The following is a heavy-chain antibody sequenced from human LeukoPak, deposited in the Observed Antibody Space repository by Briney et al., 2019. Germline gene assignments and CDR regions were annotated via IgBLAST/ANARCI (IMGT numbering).Heavy chain of an antibody. CDR1: GDSISSHF. CDR2: IYGSGSS. CDR3: ARGVQQLVPFDY. D-gene: IGHD6-13*01. J-gene: IGHJ4*02. V-gene: IGHV4-59*11. Sequence: PSETLSLTCTVSGDSISSHFWSWIRQPPGKGLEWIGYIYGSGSSNYNPSLKSRVTISVDTSKNQFSLKLSSVTAADTAVYYCARGVQQLVPFDYWGQGTLVTVSS.